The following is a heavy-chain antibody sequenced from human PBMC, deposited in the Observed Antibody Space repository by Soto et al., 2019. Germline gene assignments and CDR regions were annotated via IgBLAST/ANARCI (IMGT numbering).Heavy chain of an antibody. J-gene: IGHJ5*02. CDR3: ARQGRTTPWWFDP. CDR2: IYYSGST. Sequence: SETLSLTCTVSGGSISSSSYYWGWIRQPPGKGLECIGSIYYSGSTYYNPSLKSRVTISVDTSKNQFSLKLSSVTAADTAVYYCARQGRTTPWWFDPWGQGTLVTVSS. D-gene: IGHD4-4*01. CDR1: GGSISSSSYY. V-gene: IGHV4-39*01.